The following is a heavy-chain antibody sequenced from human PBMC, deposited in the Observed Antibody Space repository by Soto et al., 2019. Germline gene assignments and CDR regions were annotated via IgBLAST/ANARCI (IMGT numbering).Heavy chain of an antibody. V-gene: IGHV1-8*01. D-gene: IGHD2-21*01. CDR1: GYTFTSDD. CDR3: ARERRLVIDGMDF. CDR2: MNRNSGNT. J-gene: IGHJ6*02. Sequence: QVQLVQSGAEVKKPGASVKVSCKASGYTFTSDDINWVRQATGQGLEWMGWMNRNSGNTGYAQKFQGRVTMTWNTSISTAYMELRSLSSEDTAVYYCARERRLVIDGMDFWGQGTTVTVSS.